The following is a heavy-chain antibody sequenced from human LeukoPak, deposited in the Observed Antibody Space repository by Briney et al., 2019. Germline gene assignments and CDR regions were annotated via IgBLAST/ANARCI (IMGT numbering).Heavy chain of an antibody. CDR1: GFTFSTYW. V-gene: IGHV3-7*01. CDR2: IKQDGSEK. Sequence: GGSLRRSCAASGFTFSTYWMSWVRQAPGKGLKWVANIKQDGSEKYFVDSVRGRFTISRDNAKNSLYLQMNSLRAEDTAVYYCARYDYVWGKTFDIWGQGTMVTVSS. CDR3: ARYDYVWGKTFDI. D-gene: IGHD3-16*01. J-gene: IGHJ3*02.